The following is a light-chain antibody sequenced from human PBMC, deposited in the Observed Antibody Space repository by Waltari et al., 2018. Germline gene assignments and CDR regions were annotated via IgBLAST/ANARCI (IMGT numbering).Light chain of an antibody. CDR2: GDT. V-gene: IGLV1-40*01. CDR3: QSYDSSLSGVV. CDR1: SSNIGAGYD. Sequence: QSVLTQPPSVSGAPGQRVTIPCAGSSSNIGAGYDVHWYKQLPGTAPKLLIAGDTNRPSGVPDRFSGSKSGTSASLAITGLQAEDEADYYCQSYDSSLSGVVLGGGTKLTVL. J-gene: IGLJ2*01.